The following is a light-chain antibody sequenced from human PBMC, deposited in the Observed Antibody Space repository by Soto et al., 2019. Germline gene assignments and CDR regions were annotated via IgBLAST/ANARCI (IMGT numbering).Light chain of an antibody. CDR1: QSVSSY. Sequence: EIVLTQSPATPSLSPGERATLSCRASQSVSSYLAWYQQKPGQAPMLLIYDASNRATGIPARFSGSGSGTDCTLTISSLAPEDFAVYYCQQRSNWWTLGQGTKVEIK. V-gene: IGKV3-11*01. CDR3: QQRSNWWT. J-gene: IGKJ1*01. CDR2: DAS.